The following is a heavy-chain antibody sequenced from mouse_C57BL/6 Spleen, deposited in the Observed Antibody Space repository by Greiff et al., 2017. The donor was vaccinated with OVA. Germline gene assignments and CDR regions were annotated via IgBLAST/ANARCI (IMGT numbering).Heavy chain of an antibody. D-gene: IGHD2-4*01. CDR1: GYTFTEYT. J-gene: IGHJ4*01. V-gene: IGHV1-62-2*01. Sequence: QVHVKQSGAELVKPGASVKLSCKASGYTFTEYTIHWVKQRSGQGLEWIGWFYPGSGSIKYNEKFKDKATLTADKYSSTVYMELSRLTSEDSAVYFCARHEDYDYDGLYAMDYWGQGTSVTVSS. CDR3: ARHEDYDYDGLYAMDY. CDR2: FYPGSGSI.